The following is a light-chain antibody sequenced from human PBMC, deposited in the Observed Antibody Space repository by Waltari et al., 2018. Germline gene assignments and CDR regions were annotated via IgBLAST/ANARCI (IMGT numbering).Light chain of an antibody. CDR1: TSNIGKNY. J-gene: IGLJ3*02. CDR3: GTWDGSARV. CDR2: GNN. Sequence: QSALTQPPSVSAAPGQKVTTSFSGRTSNIGKNYVSWYQHLPGTAPKLLIYGNNKRPSGIPDRFSGSKSGTSATLGITGRQTGDEGDYYCGTWDGSARVFGGGTKLTVL. V-gene: IGLV1-51*01.